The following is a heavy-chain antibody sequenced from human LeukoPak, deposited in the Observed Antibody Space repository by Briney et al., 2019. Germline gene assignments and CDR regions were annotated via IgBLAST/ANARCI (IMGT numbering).Heavy chain of an antibody. J-gene: IGHJ4*02. CDR3: ARGDSSGYYDWFDY. V-gene: IGHV4-4*07. D-gene: IGHD3-22*01. CDR2: IYTSGST. Sequence: SETLSLTCTVSGGSISSYYWSWIRQPAGKGLEWIGRIYTSGSTNYNPSLKSRVTISVDTSKNQFSLKLSSVTAADTAVYYCARGDSSGYYDWFDYWGQGTLVTVSS. CDR1: GGSISSYY.